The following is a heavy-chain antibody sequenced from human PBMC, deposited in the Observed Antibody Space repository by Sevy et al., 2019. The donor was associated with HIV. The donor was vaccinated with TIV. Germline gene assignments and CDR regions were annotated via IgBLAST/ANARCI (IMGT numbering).Heavy chain of an antibody. V-gene: IGHV3-23*01. CDR2: IGGSGDRT. CDR3: ARGPAYLY. J-gene: IGHJ4*02. CDR1: GFTFSDYA. Sequence: GGSLRLSCAVSGFTFSDYAMSWVRQPPGGGLEWVSAIGGSGDRTFYADSVKGRFTISRDNSRSTLSLEMNDLRDDDTAFYYCARGPAYLYWGQRTLVTDSS. D-gene: IGHD2-2*01.